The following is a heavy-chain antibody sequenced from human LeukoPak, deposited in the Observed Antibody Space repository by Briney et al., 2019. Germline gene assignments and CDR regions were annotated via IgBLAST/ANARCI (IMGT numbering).Heavy chain of an antibody. CDR1: GYSISSGYY. J-gene: IGHJ6*03. CDR2: IYHSGST. D-gene: IGHD1-1*01. CDR3: ARGRVSSSTWYSTYYYYFYMDV. Sequence: SETLSLTCTVSGYSISSGYYWGWIRQPPGKGLEWIGSIYHSGSTYYNPSLKSRVTISVDTSKNQFSLRLRSVTAADTAVYFCARGRVSSSTWYSTYYYYFYMDVWGKGTTVTVSS. V-gene: IGHV4-38-2*02.